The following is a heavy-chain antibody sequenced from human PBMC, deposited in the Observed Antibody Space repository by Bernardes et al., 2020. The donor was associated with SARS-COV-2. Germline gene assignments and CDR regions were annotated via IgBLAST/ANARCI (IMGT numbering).Heavy chain of an antibody. Sequence: SETLSLTCTVSGGSISAYYWSWFRQPPGKGLEWIGYLYYTGSTNYNPSLQSRVTISVDTSKNQFSLKLSSVTAADTAVYYCARGPDYWGRGTLVTVSS. CDR2: LYYTGST. CDR3: ARGPDY. CDR1: GGSISAYY. V-gene: IGHV4-59*01. J-gene: IGHJ4*02.